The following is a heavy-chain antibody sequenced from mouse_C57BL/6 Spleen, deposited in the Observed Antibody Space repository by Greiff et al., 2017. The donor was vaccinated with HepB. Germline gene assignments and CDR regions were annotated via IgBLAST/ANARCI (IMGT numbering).Heavy chain of an antibody. D-gene: IGHD1-1*01. Sequence: EVKLVESGGGLVKPGGSLKLSCAASGFTFSDYGMHWVRQAPEKGLEWVAYISSSSSTIYYADTVKGRFTITRDNAKNTPFLQMSSLRSEDTAMYYCARRGRFLLHNAMDYWGQGTSVTVSS. CDR2: ISSSSSTI. CDR1: GFTFSDYG. J-gene: IGHJ4*01. V-gene: IGHV5-17*03. CDR3: ARRGRFLLHNAMDY.